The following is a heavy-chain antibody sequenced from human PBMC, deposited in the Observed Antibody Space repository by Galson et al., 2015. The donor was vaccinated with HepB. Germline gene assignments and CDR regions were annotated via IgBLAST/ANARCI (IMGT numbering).Heavy chain of an antibody. CDR3: TSTQRGFQGASSGY. V-gene: IGHV3-15*01. Sequence: SLRLSCAASGFTFSNAWMNWVRQAPGKGLEWVGRIKRETDGGTPDYAAPVKGRFTISRDDSENTLYLQMNSLQTEDTAVYYCTSTQRGFQGASSGYWGRGTLVTVSS. CDR2: IKRETDGGTP. J-gene: IGHJ4*02. D-gene: IGHD2/OR15-2a*01. CDR1: GFTFSNAW.